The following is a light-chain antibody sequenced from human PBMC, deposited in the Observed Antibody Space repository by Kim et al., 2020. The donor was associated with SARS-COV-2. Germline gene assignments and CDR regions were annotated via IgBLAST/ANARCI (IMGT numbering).Light chain of an antibody. V-gene: IGLV1-44*01. J-gene: IGLJ2*01. Sequence: GQWVTISCSGSSSNIGSNTVNWYQQLPGTAPKLLIYSNNQRPSGVPDRFSGSKSGTSASLAISGLQSEDEADYSCAAWDDSLNGVVFGGGTKLTVL. CDR3: AAWDDSLNGVV. CDR1: SSNIGSNT. CDR2: SNN.